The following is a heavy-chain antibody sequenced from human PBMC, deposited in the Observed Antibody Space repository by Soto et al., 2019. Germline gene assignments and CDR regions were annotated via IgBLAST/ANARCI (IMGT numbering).Heavy chain of an antibody. CDR1: GFTFITYG. Sequence: ASVKVSCKASGFTFITYGFSWVRQAAGQGLEWMGWMNPNNGNAGFAQKFRGRINMTRNTSISTAYLELSSLRSDDSAVYFCARRKERSGPYYLDLWGQGTQVTVSS. D-gene: IGHD6-25*01. CDR2: MNPNNGNA. V-gene: IGHV1-8*01. CDR3: ARRKERSGPYYLDL. J-gene: IGHJ4*02.